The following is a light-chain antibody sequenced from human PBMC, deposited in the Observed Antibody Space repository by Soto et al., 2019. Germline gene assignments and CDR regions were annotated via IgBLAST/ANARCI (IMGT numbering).Light chain of an antibody. CDR2: EAS. CDR3: QQRGNCPLLT. V-gene: IGKV3-11*01. CDR1: QSVDSH. Sequence: VLTQSPSTLSLSPGETATLSCRAGQSVDSHLACYRHKPGQAPMLLIFEASTRATGVPARFSGSGSGTHFTLPINSLEAEDVVVYYCQQRGNCPLLTFGGGTKVDIK. J-gene: IGKJ4*01.